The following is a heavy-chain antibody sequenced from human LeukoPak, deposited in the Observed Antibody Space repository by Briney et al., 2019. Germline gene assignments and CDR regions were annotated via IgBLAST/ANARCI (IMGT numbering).Heavy chain of an antibody. D-gene: IGHD3-22*01. CDR2: IYYSGST. Sequence: SETLSLTCTVSGGSISSSSYYWGWLRQPPGKGLEWIGSIYYSGSTYYNPSLKSRVTISVDTSKNQFSLKLSSVTAADTAVYYCASLITMIVVWGQGTLVTVSS. CDR1: GGSISSSSYY. V-gene: IGHV4-39*01. CDR3: ASLITMIVV. J-gene: IGHJ4*02.